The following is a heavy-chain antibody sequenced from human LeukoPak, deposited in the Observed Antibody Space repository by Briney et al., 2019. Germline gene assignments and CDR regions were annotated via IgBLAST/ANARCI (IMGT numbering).Heavy chain of an antibody. CDR2: IKQDGSEK. V-gene: IGHV3-7*01. D-gene: IGHD3-10*01. J-gene: IGHJ3*02. CDR3: ARAQYYYGSGGDAFDI. CDR1: GFTFSSYW. Sequence: GGSLRLSCAASGFTFSSYWMSWVRQAPGKGLEWVANIKQDGSEKYYVDSVKGRFTISRDNAKNSLYLQMNSLRAEDTAVYYCARAQYYYGSGGDAFDIWGQGTMVTVSP.